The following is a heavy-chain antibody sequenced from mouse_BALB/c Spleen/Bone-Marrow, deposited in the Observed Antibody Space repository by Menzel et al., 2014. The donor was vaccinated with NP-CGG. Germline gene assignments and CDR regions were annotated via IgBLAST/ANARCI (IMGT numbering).Heavy chain of an antibody. CDR1: GYAFTNYL. J-gene: IGHJ2*01. Sequence: VQLQQSGAELVRPGTSVKVSCKASGYAFTNYLIEWVKQRPGQGLEWIGVINPGSGSTNYNEKFKDKATLTADKSSSTAYMQLSSLTSDDSAVYFCARYDGYFDYWGQGTILTVSS. CDR3: ARYDGYFDY. CDR2: INPGSGST. D-gene: IGHD2-3*01. V-gene: IGHV1-54*01.